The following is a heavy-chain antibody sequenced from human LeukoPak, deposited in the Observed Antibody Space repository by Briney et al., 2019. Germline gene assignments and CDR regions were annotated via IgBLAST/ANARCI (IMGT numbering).Heavy chain of an antibody. CDR2: ISATGGST. J-gene: IGHJ3*02. CDR1: GFTFSSYA. CDR3: AKECGRHYDDRAFDI. V-gene: IGHV3-23*01. Sequence: PGGSLRLSCTASGFTFSSYAMSWVRQAPGKGLEWVSAISATGGSTSYADSLKGRFTISRDNSKNTLYLQMSSLTADDTALYYCAKECGRHYDDRAFDIWGQGTMVTVSS. D-gene: IGHD3-22*01.